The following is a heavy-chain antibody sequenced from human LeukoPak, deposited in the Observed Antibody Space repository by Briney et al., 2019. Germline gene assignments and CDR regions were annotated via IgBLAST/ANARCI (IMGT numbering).Heavy chain of an antibody. CDR1: GGSFSGYY. CDR3: ARAIQPYYYDSSGYAYYYYYMDV. J-gene: IGHJ6*03. D-gene: IGHD3-22*01. Sequence: SETLSLTCAVYGGSFSGYYWSWIRQPPGKGLEWIGEINHSGSTNYNPSLKSRVTISVDTSKNQFSLKLSSVTAADTAVYYCARAIQPYYYDSSGYAYYYYYMDVWGKGTTVTISS. CDR2: INHSGST. V-gene: IGHV4-34*01.